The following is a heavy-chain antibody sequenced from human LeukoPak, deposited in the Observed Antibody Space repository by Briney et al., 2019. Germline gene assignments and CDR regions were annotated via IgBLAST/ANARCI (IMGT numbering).Heavy chain of an antibody. CDR1: GFTFSSYS. CDR3: ARGGGNILFDY. Sequence: GGSLRLSCAASGFTFSSYSMNWVRQAPGKGLEWVSSISSSSSYTYYADSVKGRFTISRDNAKNSLYLQMNSLRAEDTAVYYCARGGGNILFDYWGQGTLVTVSS. J-gene: IGHJ4*02. D-gene: IGHD4-23*01. V-gene: IGHV3-21*01. CDR2: ISSSSSYT.